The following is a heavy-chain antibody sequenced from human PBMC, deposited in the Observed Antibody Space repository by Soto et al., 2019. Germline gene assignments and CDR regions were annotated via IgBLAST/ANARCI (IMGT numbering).Heavy chain of an antibody. CDR2: MNPNSGNT. CDR3: ARGLEGDILTGFGYYYYYYYMDV. CDR1: GYTFTSYD. V-gene: IGHV1-8*01. J-gene: IGHJ6*03. D-gene: IGHD3-9*01. Sequence: ASVKVSCKASGYTFTSYDINWVRQATGQGLEWMGWMNPNSGNTGYAQKFQGRVTMTSNTSISTAYMELRSLRSEDTAVYYCARGLEGDILTGFGYYYYYYYMDVWGKGTTVTVSS.